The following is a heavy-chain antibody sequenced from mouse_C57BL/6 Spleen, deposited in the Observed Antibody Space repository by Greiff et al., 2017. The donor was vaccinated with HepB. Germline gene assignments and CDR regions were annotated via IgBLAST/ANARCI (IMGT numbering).Heavy chain of an antibody. D-gene: IGHD1-1*02. CDR3: ARSGVGSAWFAY. V-gene: IGHV1-54*01. CDR2: INPGSGGT. CDR1: GYAFTNYL. Sequence: QVQLKQSGAELVRPGTSVKVSCKASGYAFTNYLIEWVKQRPGQGLEWIGVINPGSGGTNYNEKFKGKATLTADKSSSTAYMQISSLTSEDSAVYFCARSGVGSAWFAYWGQGTLVTVSA. J-gene: IGHJ3*01.